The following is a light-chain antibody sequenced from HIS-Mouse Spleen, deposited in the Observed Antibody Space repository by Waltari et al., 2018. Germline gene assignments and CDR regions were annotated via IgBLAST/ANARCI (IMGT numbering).Light chain of an antibody. J-gene: IGLJ1*01. V-gene: IGLV3-21*02. CDR1: NIGSKS. Sequence: SYVLTQPPSVSVAPGQTARITCGGNNIGSKSVHWYQQKPGQAPVLVVYGDSDRPSGIPERFSGSNSGNMATLTISRVEAGDEADYYCQVWDSSSDPSYVFGTGTKVTVL. CDR3: QVWDSSSDPSYV. CDR2: GDS.